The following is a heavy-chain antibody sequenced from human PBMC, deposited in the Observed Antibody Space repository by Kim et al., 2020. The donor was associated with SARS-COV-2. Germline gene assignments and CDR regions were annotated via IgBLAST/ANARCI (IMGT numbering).Heavy chain of an antibody. Sequence: GTNYAQKFQGRGTMTRDTSISTAYMELSRLRSDDTVVYYCARDKGDGMDVWGQGTTVTVSS. CDR3: ARDKGDGMDV. J-gene: IGHJ6*02. CDR2: GT. V-gene: IGHV1-2*05.